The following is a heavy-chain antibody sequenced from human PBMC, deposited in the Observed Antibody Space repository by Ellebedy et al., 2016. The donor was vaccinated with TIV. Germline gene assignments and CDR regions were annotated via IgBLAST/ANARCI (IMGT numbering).Heavy chain of an antibody. J-gene: IGHJ3*02. Sequence: ASVQVSCKASGDTFSTYAINWVRQAPGQGLEWMGRIIPILGMTYYAQKFQGRLTITADKSTSTAYMELSSLRSEDTAVYYYAGDNHCGGDCLSAFDIWGQGTMVTVSS. CDR3: AGDNHCGGDCLSAFDI. CDR2: IIPILGMT. D-gene: IGHD2-21*02. V-gene: IGHV1-69*04. CDR1: GDTFSTYA.